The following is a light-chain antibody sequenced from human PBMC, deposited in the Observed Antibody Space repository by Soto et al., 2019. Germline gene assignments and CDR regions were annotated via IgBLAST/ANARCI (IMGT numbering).Light chain of an antibody. CDR2: GAS. CDR1: QSISSAY. V-gene: IGKV3-20*01. Sequence: EIVLTQSPGTLSLSPGDAATLSCRASQSISSAYLAWYQQKPGQAPRLLIYGASSRATGIPDRFSGSGSGTDFTLTISSLEPADFAVYYCQQSGTSPELTFGGGTKVEIE. J-gene: IGKJ4*01. CDR3: QQSGTSPELT.